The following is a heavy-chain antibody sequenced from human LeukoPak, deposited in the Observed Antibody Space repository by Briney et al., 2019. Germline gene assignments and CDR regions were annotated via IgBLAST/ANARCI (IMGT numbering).Heavy chain of an antibody. V-gene: IGHV1-2*02. Sequence: ASVKVSCKASGYTFTDYYIHWVRQAPGQGLEWMGWISSNSGGTNYAQNFQGRVTMTRDTSISTAYMELSRLRSDDTAVYYCARPYGGNPHFDYWGQGTLVTVSS. CDR2: ISSNSGGT. CDR3: ARPYGGNPHFDY. J-gene: IGHJ4*02. D-gene: IGHD4-23*01. CDR1: GYTFTDYY.